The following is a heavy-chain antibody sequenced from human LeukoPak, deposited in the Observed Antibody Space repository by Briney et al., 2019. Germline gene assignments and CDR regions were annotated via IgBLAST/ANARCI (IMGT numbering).Heavy chain of an antibody. V-gene: IGHV1-2*06. CDR2: INPNSGDT. CDR1: GYTFTGYH. J-gene: IGHJ4*02. D-gene: IGHD2-21*02. CDR3: ARASAPPYCGGDCYSEDDY. Sequence: ASVKVSCKASGYTFTGYHMHWERQAPGQGLEWMGRINPNSGDTNYAQKFQGRVTMTRDTSISTAYMDLSRLRSDDTAVYYCARASAPPYCGGDCYSEDDYWGQGTLVTVSS.